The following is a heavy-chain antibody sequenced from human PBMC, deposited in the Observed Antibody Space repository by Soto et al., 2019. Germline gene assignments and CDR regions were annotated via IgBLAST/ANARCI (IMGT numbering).Heavy chain of an antibody. J-gene: IGHJ4*02. CDR2: IYHSGST. CDR1: GGSISSGGYS. Sequence: SETLSLTCAVSGGSISSGGYSWSWIRQPPGKGLEWIGYIYHSGSTYYNTSLKSRVTISVDTSKNQFSMKLSSVTAADTAVYFCARLYYDSSGYMVFGYWGQGTLVTVSS. V-gene: IGHV4-30-2*01. CDR3: ARLYYDSSGYMVFGY. D-gene: IGHD3-22*01.